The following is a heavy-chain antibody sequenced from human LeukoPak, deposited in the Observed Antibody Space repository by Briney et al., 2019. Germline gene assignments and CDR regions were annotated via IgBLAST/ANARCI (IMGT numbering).Heavy chain of an antibody. CDR2: INPNSGGT. J-gene: IGHJ4*02. CDR3: ATRTVRGGSSSFDY. Sequence: GASVKVSCKASGYTFTGYYMHWVRQAPGQGLEWMGWINPNSGGTNYAQKFQGRVTMTRDTSISTAYMELSSLRSEDTAVYNCATRTVRGGSSSFDYWGQGTLVTVSS. D-gene: IGHD3-10*01. V-gene: IGHV1-2*02. CDR1: GYTFTGYY.